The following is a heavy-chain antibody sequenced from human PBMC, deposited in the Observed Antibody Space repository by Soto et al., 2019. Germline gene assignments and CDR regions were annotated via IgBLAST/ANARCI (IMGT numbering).Heavy chain of an antibody. CDR2: INPNSGGT. Sequence: ASVKVSCKASGYTFTGYYMHWVRQAPGQGLKWMGWINPNSGGTNYAQKFQGWVTMTRDTSISTAYMELSRLRSDDTAVYYCARVGGDYDYYYYGMDVWGQGTTVTVSS. V-gene: IGHV1-2*04. J-gene: IGHJ6*02. CDR3: ARVGGDYDYYYYGMDV. CDR1: GYTFTGYY. D-gene: IGHD4-17*01.